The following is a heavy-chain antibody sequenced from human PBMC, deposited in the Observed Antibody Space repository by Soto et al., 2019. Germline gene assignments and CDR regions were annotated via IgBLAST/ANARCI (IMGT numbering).Heavy chain of an antibody. Sequence: GESLKISCKGSGYSFTSYWIGCVRQMPGKGLEWMGIIYPGDSDTRYSPSFQGQVTISADKSISTAYLQWSSLKASDTAMYYCARVYGDYVDYHYGMDVWGQGTTITVSS. J-gene: IGHJ6*02. V-gene: IGHV5-51*01. CDR1: GYSFTSYW. CDR3: ARVYGDYVDYHYGMDV. D-gene: IGHD4-17*01. CDR2: IYPGDSDT.